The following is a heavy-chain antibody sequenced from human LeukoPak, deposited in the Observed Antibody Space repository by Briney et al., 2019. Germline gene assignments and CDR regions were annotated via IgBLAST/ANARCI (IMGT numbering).Heavy chain of an antibody. V-gene: IGHV1-2*02. J-gene: IGHJ4*02. CDR3: ARDGHYSSGWYSADFDY. CDR2: INPNSGGT. CDR1: GYTFTGYY. D-gene: IGHD6-19*01. Sequence: GASVKVSCKASGYTFTGYYMHWVRQAPGQGLEWMGWINPNSGGTNYAQKFQGRVTMTRDTSISTAYMELRSLRSDDTAVYYCARDGHYSSGWYSADFDYWGQGTLVTVSS.